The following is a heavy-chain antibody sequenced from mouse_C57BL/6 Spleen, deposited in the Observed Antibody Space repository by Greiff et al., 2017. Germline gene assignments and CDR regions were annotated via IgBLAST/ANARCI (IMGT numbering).Heavy chain of an antibody. CDR3: VRGGVFFDY. J-gene: IGHJ2*01. V-gene: IGHV10-3*01. Sequence: EVMLVESGGGLVQPTGSLTLSCAASGFTFNTSAMHWVRQAPGKGLEWVARIRSKSSNYATYYADSVKDRFTISSDDSQSMLYLQMNNLKTEDTAMYYCVRGGVFFDYWGQGTTLTVSS. CDR1: GFTFNTSA. CDR2: IRSKSSNYAT.